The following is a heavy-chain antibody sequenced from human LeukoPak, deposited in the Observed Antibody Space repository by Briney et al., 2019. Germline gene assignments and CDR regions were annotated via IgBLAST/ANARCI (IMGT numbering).Heavy chain of an antibody. Sequence: SETLSLTCTVSGGSISSSSYYWGWIRQPPGKGLEWIGSIYYSGSTYYNPSLKSRVIILVDTAKNQFSLKLTSVTAADTAVYYCARASSISWSSGWFDPWGQGSLVTVSS. D-gene: IGHD6-13*01. J-gene: IGHJ5*02. CDR1: GGSISSSSYY. CDR3: ARASSISWSSGWFDP. V-gene: IGHV4-39*07. CDR2: IYYSGST.